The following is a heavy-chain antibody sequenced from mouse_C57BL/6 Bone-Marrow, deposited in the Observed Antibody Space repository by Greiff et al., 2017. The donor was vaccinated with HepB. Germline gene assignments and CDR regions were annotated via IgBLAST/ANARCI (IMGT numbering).Heavy chain of an antibody. J-gene: IGHJ3*01. Sequence: EVKLQESGGGLVKPGGSLKLSCAASGFTFSSYAMSWVRQTPEKRLEWVATISDGGSYTYYPDNGKGRFTISRDNAKNNLYLQMSHLKSEDTAMYYCARDYYGSSFLAYWGQGTLVTVSA. CDR2: ISDGGSYT. V-gene: IGHV5-4*01. CDR1: GFTFSSYA. CDR3: ARDYYGSSFLAY. D-gene: IGHD1-1*01.